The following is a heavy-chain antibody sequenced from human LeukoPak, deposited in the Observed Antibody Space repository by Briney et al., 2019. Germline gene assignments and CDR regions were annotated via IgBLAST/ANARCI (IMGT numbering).Heavy chain of an antibody. J-gene: IGHJ6*03. D-gene: IGHD1-1*01. CDR2: IYTSGST. V-gene: IGHV4-61*02. CDR1: GGSISSGSYY. Sequence: SQTLSLTCTVSGGSISSGSYYWSWIRQPAGKGLEWIGRIYTSGSTNYNPSLKSRVTISVDTSKNQFSLKLSSVTAADTAVYYCARDLNDYYYYYYMDVWGKGTTVTVSS. CDR3: ARDLNDYYYYYYMDV.